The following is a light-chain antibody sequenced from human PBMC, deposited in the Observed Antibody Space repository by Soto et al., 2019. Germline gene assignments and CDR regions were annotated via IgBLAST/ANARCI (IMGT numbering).Light chain of an antibody. CDR3: QQAASFPIT. V-gene: IGKV1-12*01. CDR2: TAS. Sequence: DIQMTQSPSSVSASIGDRVTITCRASQDIGRRLAWFQQKPGKAPNLLIYTASSLQSGVPSRFSGSGSGTNFTLTINGLQPEDFATYYCQQAASFPITFGQGTRLEIK. CDR1: QDIGRR. J-gene: IGKJ5*01.